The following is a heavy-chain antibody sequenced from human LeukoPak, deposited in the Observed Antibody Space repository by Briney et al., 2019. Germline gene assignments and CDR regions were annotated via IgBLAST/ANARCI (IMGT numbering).Heavy chain of an antibody. V-gene: IGHV4-59*11. CDR3: ARGRGGLEWLARVDP. CDR1: GGFISSHY. CDR2: IYYSGST. Sequence: SETLSLTCTVSGGFISSHYWSWIRQPPGKGLEWIGYIYYSGSTNYNPSLKSRVTISVDTSKNQFSLKLSSVTAADTAVYYCARGRGGLEWLARVDPWGQGTLVTVSS. J-gene: IGHJ5*02. D-gene: IGHD3-3*01.